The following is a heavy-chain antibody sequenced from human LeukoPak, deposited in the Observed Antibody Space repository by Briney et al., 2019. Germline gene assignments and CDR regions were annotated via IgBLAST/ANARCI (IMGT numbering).Heavy chain of an antibody. CDR1: GFTFSDYY. J-gene: IGHJ4*02. CDR3: ARALAVAGPFDY. Sequence: GGSLRLSCAASGFTFSDYYMSWIRQAPGKGLEWVSYISSSSSYTNCADSVKGRFTISRDNAKNSLYLQMNSLRAEDTAVYYCARALAVAGPFDYWGQGTLVTVSS. V-gene: IGHV3-11*06. CDR2: ISSSSSYT. D-gene: IGHD6-19*01.